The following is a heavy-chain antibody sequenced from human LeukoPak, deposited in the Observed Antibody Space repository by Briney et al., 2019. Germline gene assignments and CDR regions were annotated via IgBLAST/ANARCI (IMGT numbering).Heavy chain of an antibody. Sequence: SETLSLTCTVSGGSISSYYWSWIRQPPGKGLEWIGYIHYSGTTNYNPSLKSRVTISVDTSKNQFSLKLSSVTAADTAAYYCARGVYIAAAQYGYWGQGTLVTVSS. CDR2: IHYSGTT. V-gene: IGHV4-59*01. CDR3: ARGVYIAAAQYGY. CDR1: GGSISSYY. D-gene: IGHD6-13*01. J-gene: IGHJ4*02.